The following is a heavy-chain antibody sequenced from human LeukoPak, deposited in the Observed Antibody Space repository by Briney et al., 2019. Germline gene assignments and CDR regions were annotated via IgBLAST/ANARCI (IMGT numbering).Heavy chain of an antibody. Sequence: GGSLRLSCAVSGLTFSDYSMAWVRQAPGKGLEWVGRIFSKSEGGTTDYAAPAKGRFTISRDDSKNTVYLQMNSLKSEDTAVYYCTTDPRDWGQGTLVTVSS. CDR2: IFSKSEGGTT. D-gene: IGHD3-10*01. J-gene: IGHJ4*02. CDR3: TTDPRD. CDR1: GLTFSDYS. V-gene: IGHV3-15*01.